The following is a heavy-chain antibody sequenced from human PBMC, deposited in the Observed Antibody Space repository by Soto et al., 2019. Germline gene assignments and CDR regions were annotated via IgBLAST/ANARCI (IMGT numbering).Heavy chain of an antibody. CDR3: TACQLTTVTMVPDY. J-gene: IGHJ4*02. CDR2: IKSKTDGGTT. D-gene: IGHD4-17*01. V-gene: IGHV3-15*07. Sequence: EVQLVESGGGLVKPGGSLRLSCAASGFTFSNAWMNWVRQAPGKGLEWVARIKSKTDGGTTDYAAPVKGSFTISRDDSKNTLYLQMHSLKTDDTAVYYCTACQLTTVTMVPDYWGQGSLVTVST. CDR1: GFTFSNAW.